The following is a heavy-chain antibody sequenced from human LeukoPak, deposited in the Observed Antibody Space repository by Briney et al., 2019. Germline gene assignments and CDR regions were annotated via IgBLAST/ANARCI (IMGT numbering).Heavy chain of an antibody. J-gene: IGHJ4*02. D-gene: IGHD3-10*01. CDR1: GGTFSSYA. Sequence: GASVKVSCKASGGTFSSYAISWVRQAPGQGLEWMEGIIPIFGTANYAQKFQGRVTITADESTSTAYMELSSLRSEDTAVYYCARDDPRSDGSGSYYWLFDYWGQGTLVTVSS. CDR2: IIPIFGTA. CDR3: ARDDPRSDGSGSYYWLFDY. V-gene: IGHV1-69*13.